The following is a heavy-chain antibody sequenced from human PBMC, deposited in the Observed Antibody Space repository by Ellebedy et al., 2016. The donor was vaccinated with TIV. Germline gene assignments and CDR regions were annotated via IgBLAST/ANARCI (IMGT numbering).Heavy chain of an antibody. V-gene: IGHV6-1*01. CDR3: ARDGYSSSSKTNYYYYGMDV. Sequence: SETLSLTCAISGDSVSSNSAAWNWIRQSPSRGLEWLGRTYYRSKWYNDYAVSVKSRITINPDTSKNQFSLQLNSVTPEDTAVYYCARDGYSSSSKTNYYYYGMDVWGQGTTVTVSS. J-gene: IGHJ6*02. D-gene: IGHD6-6*01. CDR1: GDSVSSNSAA. CDR2: TYYRSKWYN.